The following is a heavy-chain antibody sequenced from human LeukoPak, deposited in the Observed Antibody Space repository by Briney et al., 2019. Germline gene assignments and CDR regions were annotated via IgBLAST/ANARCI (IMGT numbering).Heavy chain of an antibody. CDR1: GFTFSIYG. V-gene: IGHV3-33*01. Sequence: QSGGSLRLSCAASGFTFSIYGMHWVRQAPGKGLEWVAVIWNDGSNKYYADSVKGRSTISRDNSKNTLYLQMNSLRAEDTAVYSCARASGPFDYWGQGTLVTVSS. J-gene: IGHJ4*02. CDR3: ARASGPFDY. D-gene: IGHD3-10*01. CDR2: IWNDGSNK.